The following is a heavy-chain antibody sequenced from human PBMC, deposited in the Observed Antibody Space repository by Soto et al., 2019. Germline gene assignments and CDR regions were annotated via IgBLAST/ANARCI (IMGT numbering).Heavy chain of an antibody. CDR1: GYTFTGYY. V-gene: IGHV1-2*04. D-gene: IGHD6-13*01. CDR3: ARLSAAGPGNYYYGMDV. CDR2: INPNSGGT. Sequence: ASVKVSCKASGYTFTGYYMHWVRQAPGQGLEWMGWINPNSGGTNYAQKFQGWVTMTRDTSISTAYMELSRLRSDDTAVYYCARLSAAGPGNYYYGMDVWGQGTTVTVSS. J-gene: IGHJ6*02.